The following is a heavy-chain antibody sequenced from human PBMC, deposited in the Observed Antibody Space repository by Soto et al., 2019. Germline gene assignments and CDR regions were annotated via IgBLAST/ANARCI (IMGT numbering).Heavy chain of an antibody. CDR2: IYNSDSRT. CDR1: GFTFSNYA. CDR3: VKGEYYYDSSGYYPFDY. V-gene: IGHV3-23*05. D-gene: IGHD3-22*01. Sequence: HPGGSLRLSCAASGFTFSNYAMSWVRQAPGKGLEWVSAIYNSDSRTYYIDSVKGRFTISRDNSKNTQYLQMSSLRADDTAVYYCVKGEYYYDSSGYYPFDYWGQGTLVTVSS. J-gene: IGHJ4*02.